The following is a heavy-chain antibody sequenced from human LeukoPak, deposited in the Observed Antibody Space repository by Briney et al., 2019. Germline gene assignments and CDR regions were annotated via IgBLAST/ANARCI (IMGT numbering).Heavy chain of an antibody. CDR2: ISSSSSYI. D-gene: IGHD3-22*01. CDR3: AREYYYDSSGFYDAFDI. J-gene: IGHJ3*02. V-gene: IGHV3-21*01. CDR1: GFTFSSYG. Sequence: GGSLRLSCAASGFTFSSYGMHWVRQAPGKGLEWVSSISSSSSYIYYADSVKGRFTISRDNAKNSLYLQMNSLRAEDTAVYYCAREYYYDSSGFYDAFDIWGQGTMVTVSS.